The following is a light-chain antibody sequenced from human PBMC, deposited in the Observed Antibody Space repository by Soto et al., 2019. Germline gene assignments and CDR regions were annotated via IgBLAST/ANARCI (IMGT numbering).Light chain of an antibody. CDR2: ATS. CDR3: QQYYNFPLT. J-gene: IGKJ4*01. Sequence: IQMTQSPSSLSASVGDRVTITCRASQDINNYITWFQQRPGEAPKSLIYATSYLQDGVPSRFSGSGSGTDFALTITSLQPEDFGNYYCQQYYNFPLTFGGGTKVEIK. V-gene: IGKV1-16*01. CDR1: QDINNY.